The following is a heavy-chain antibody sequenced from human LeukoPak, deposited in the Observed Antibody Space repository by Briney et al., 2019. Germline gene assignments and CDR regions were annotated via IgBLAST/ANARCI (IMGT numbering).Heavy chain of an antibody. CDR1: GASISSHY. D-gene: IGHD5-12*01. Sequence: PSETLSLTCSVSGASISSHYWSWIRQPPGKGLEWIGYIYYSVRTNYNPSLKSRVTISVDTSKNQFSLKLSSVTAADTAVYYCANTWLYNWFDPWGQGTLVTVSS. V-gene: IGHV4-59*11. CDR2: IYYSVRT. J-gene: IGHJ5*02. CDR3: ANTWLYNWFDP.